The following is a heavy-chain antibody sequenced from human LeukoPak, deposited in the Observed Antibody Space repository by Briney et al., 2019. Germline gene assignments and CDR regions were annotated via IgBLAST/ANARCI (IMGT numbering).Heavy chain of an antibody. D-gene: IGHD3-22*01. J-gene: IGHJ3*02. CDR2: INPNSGGT. CDR3: ARGRHSYDSSDYYYEGDAFDI. CDR1: GYTFTGYY. V-gene: IGHV1-2*02. Sequence: GASVKVSCRASGYTFTGYYMHWVRQAPGQGLEWMGWINPNSGGTNYAQKFQGRVTMTRDTSISTAYMELSRLRSDDTAVYYCARGRHSYDSSDYYYEGDAFDIWGQGTMVTVSS.